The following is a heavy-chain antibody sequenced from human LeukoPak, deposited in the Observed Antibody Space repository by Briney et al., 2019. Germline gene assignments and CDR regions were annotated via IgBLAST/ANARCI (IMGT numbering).Heavy chain of an antibody. CDR1: RFIFSSYG. D-gene: IGHD3-16*02. V-gene: IGHV3-30*18. J-gene: IGHJ4*02. CDR3: AKDLPPSYYDYVWGSYRQGVFDY. Sequence: GGSLRLSCAASRFIFSSYGMHWVRQAPGKGLEWVAVISYDGSNKYYADSVKGRFTISRDNSKNTLYLQMNSLRAEDTAVYYCAKDLPPSYYDYVWGSYRQGVFDYWGQGTLVTVSS. CDR2: ISYDGSNK.